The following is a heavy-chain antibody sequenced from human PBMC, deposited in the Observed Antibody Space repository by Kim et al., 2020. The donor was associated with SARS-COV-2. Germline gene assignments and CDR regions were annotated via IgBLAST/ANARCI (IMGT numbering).Heavy chain of an antibody. J-gene: IGHJ5*02. CDR2: INGGNGNT. CDR1: GYTFDTYA. D-gene: IGHD3-10*01. V-gene: IGHV1-3*01. CDR3: AREGSGSYNWLDP. Sequence: ASVKVSCKASGYTFDTYALYWVRQAPGQRFEWMGWINGGNGNTRYSQNFQGRVTITRDTAATTAHMELSSLTSKDTAVYYCAREGSGSYNWLDPWGQGTLVTVSS.